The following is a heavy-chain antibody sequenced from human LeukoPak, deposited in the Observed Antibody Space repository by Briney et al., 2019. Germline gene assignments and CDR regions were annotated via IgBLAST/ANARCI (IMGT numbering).Heavy chain of an antibody. CDR3: ARVTGYMIEDYFDY. J-gene: IGHJ4*02. V-gene: IGHV4-39*07. Sequence: SETLSLTCTVSGGSISSSSYHWGWIRQPPGKGLEWIGNIYYSGTTYYNPSLKSRVTISVDTSKNQFSLKLSSVTAADTAVYYCARVTGYMIEDYFDYWGQGTLVTVSS. CDR1: GGSISSSSYH. D-gene: IGHD3-22*01. CDR2: IYYSGTT.